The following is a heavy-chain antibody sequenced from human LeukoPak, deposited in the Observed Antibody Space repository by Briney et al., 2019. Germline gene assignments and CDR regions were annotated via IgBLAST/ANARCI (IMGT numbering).Heavy chain of an antibody. Sequence: PSETLSLTCAVYGGSFSGYYWSWIRQPPGKGLEWIGEINHSGSTNYNPSLKSRVTISVDTSKNQFSLKLSSVTAADTAVYYCARRLRRRRLDYWGQGTLVTVSS. CDR1: GGSFSGYY. V-gene: IGHV4-34*01. D-gene: IGHD3-16*01. J-gene: IGHJ4*02. CDR2: INHSGST. CDR3: ARRLRRRRLDY.